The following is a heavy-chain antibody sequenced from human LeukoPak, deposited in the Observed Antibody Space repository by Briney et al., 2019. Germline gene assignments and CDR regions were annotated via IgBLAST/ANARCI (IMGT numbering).Heavy chain of an antibody. CDR2: VNHSGST. Sequence: SETLSLTCAVYGGSFSGYYWSWIRQPPGKGREWFGEVNHSGSTNYNPCLKSRVTISVATSQNQFSLKLSSVTAADTAVYYCAREKGGVDSLTMVRGVMKEDSYYHYYMDVWGKGTKVTISS. CDR3: AREKGGVDSLTMVRGVMKEDSYYHYYMDV. D-gene: IGHD3-10*01. J-gene: IGHJ6*03. V-gene: IGHV4-34*01. CDR1: GGSFSGYY.